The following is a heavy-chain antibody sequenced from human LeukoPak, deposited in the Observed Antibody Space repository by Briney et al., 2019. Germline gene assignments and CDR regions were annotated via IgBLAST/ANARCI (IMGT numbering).Heavy chain of an antibody. CDR3: ARESDRYCSSTSCPNWYDP. CDR2: IFTSGIT. CDR1: GGSISIYY. D-gene: IGHD2-2*01. J-gene: IGHJ5*02. V-gene: IGHV4-4*07. Sequence: SETLSLTCTVSGGSISIYYWNWIRQPAGKGLEWIGRIFTSGITNYNPSLKSRVTMSVDTSKNQFSLNLSSVTAADTAVYYCARESDRYCSSTSCPNWYDPWGQGTLVTVSS.